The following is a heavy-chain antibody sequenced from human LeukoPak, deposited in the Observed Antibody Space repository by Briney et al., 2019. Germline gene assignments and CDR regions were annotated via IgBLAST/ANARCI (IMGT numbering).Heavy chain of an antibody. CDR1: GFSFSSYA. J-gene: IGHJ4*02. CDR3: AKAEAPYDILTGLDY. Sequence: GGSLRLSCAASGFSFSSYAMHWVRQAPGKGLEWVALVSHDGNYKYYTDSVKGRFSISRDESKNTVSLQMNRLRAEDTALYYCAKAEAPYDILTGLDYWGQGTLVTVSS. V-gene: IGHV3-30*18. D-gene: IGHD3-9*01. CDR2: VSHDGNYK.